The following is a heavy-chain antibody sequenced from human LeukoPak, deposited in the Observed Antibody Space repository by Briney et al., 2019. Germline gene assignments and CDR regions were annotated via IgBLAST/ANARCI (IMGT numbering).Heavy chain of an antibody. CDR1: GFTVSSNY. Sequence: GGSLRLSCAASGFTVSSNYMSWVRQAPGKRLEWVSVIYSGGSTYYADSVKGRFTLSRDNSKNTLYFQKNRLRAEDAGVYYCARGLDFWSGYYVSWGQGTLVTVSS. CDR2: IYSGGST. J-gene: IGHJ5*02. D-gene: IGHD3-3*01. CDR3: ARGLDFWSGYYVS. V-gene: IGHV3-53*01.